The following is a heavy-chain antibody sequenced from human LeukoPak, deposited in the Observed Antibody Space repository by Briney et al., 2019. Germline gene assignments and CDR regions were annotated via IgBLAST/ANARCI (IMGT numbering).Heavy chain of an antibody. Sequence: PGGSLRLSCAASGFTFSYYWMSWVRQAPGKGLEWVANMKHDGSDKFYVDSVKGRLPISRDNAKNSLYLQMNSLRAEDTAVYYCARGLTGYRGTHDYWGQGSLVTVS. D-gene: IGHD3-9*01. CDR1: GFTFSYYW. V-gene: IGHV3-7*04. CDR3: ARGLTGYRGTHDY. CDR2: MKHDGSDK. J-gene: IGHJ4*02.